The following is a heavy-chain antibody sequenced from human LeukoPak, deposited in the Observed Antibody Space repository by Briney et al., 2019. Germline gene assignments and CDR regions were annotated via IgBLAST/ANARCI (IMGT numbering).Heavy chain of an antibody. CDR3: ARVGVIISHNWFDP. CDR2: ITGLFATA. CDR1: GGISSNFA. J-gene: IGHJ5*02. V-gene: IGHV1-69*05. Sequence: SVKVSCKSSGGISSNFAIHWVRQAPGQGLEWMGQITGLFATAHYAQKFQGRVTITTDESTGAVYMELSSLRSEDTAVYYCARVGVIISHNWFDPWGQGTLVTVSS. D-gene: IGHD3-3*01.